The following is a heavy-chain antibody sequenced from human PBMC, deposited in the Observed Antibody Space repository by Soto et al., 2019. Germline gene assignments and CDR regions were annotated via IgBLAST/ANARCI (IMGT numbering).Heavy chain of an antibody. CDR2: IYSNGDT. Sequence: SETLSLTCSVSSDSMNSGGYYWSWIRQHPGKGLEWIGYIYSNGDTYYNPSLKSRVTISVDTSKNQFSLNLTSVTAADTAVYYCARRGGSSSGYYYYAFAVWGQGTTVTVYS. D-gene: IGHD6-6*01. J-gene: IGHJ6*02. V-gene: IGHV4-31*03. CDR1: SDSMNSGGYY. CDR3: ARRGGSSSGYYYYAFAV.